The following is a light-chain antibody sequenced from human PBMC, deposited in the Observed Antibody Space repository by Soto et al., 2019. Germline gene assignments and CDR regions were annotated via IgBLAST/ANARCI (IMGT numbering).Light chain of an antibody. V-gene: IGLV2-14*01. CDR3: ISYTSSSTLV. Sequence: QSALTQPASVSGSPGQSITISCTGTSSDVGGYNYVSWYQQHPGKAPKLMLYEVSNRPSGVSNRFSGSKSGNTASLNISGIQAEDEADYYCISYTSSSTLVFGTGTKLTVL. CDR2: EVS. J-gene: IGLJ1*01. CDR1: SSDVGGYNY.